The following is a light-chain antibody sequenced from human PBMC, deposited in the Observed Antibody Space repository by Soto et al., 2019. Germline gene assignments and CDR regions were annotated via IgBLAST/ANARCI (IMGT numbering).Light chain of an antibody. V-gene: IGKV1-39*01. CDR2: AAS. Sequence: DIQMIQSPSSLSASVGDTVTITCRASESISSYVNWYQQKPGKAPELLIFAASNLQSGVPSRFSGSRSGTEFTLTVSSLQPEDCATYYCQQSYGDSLTFGGGTRVEIK. CDR3: QQSYGDSLT. J-gene: IGKJ4*01. CDR1: ESISSY.